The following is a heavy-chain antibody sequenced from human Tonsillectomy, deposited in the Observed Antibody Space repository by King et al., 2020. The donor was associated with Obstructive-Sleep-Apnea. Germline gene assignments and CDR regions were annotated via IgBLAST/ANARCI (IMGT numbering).Heavy chain of an antibody. V-gene: IGHV4-59*01. Sequence: QLQESGPGLVKPSETLSLTCTVSGGSINNYYWTWIRQPPGKGLEWIGYMYYSGSTKYNPSLKSRVTMSVDTSKNQFSLKLSSVTAADTAVYYCARDLTYYYGSGFDPWGQGPLVTVSS. D-gene: IGHD3-10*01. CDR3: ARDLTYYYGSGFDP. J-gene: IGHJ5*02. CDR1: GGSINNYY. CDR2: MYYSGST.